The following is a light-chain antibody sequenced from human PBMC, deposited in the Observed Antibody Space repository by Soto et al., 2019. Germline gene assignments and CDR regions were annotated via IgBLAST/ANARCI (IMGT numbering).Light chain of an antibody. Sequence: QSALTQPASVTGSPGQSITISCTGTSSDVGAYIFVSWYQQHPGKAPKLMIYDIINRPSGVSNRFSGSKSGNTASLTISGLQGEDEADYYCVSCTTSRSYVFGTGTKVTVL. CDR1: SSDVGAYIF. CDR3: VSCTTSRSYV. CDR2: DII. J-gene: IGLJ1*01. V-gene: IGLV2-14*03.